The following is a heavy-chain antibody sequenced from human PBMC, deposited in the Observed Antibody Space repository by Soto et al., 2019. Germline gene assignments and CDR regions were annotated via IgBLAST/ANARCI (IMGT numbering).Heavy chain of an antibody. J-gene: IGHJ6*02. CDR1: GYTFTGYY. CDR2: INPNSGGT. CDR3: ARYTRVDTAMVHTLTHYSYGMDV. V-gene: IGHV1-2*04. Sequence: ASVKVSCRASGYTFTGYYMHWVRQAPGQGLEWMGWINPNSGGTNYAQKFQGWVTMTRDTSISTAYMELSRLRSDDTAVYYCARYTRVDTAMVHTLTHYSYGMDVWGQGTTVTVSS. D-gene: IGHD5-18*01.